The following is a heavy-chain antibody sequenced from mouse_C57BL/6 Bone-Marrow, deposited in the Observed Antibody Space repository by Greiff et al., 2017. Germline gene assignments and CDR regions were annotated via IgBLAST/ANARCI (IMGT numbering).Heavy chain of an antibody. CDR1: GFTFSSYA. Sequence: DVQLVESGGGLVKPGGSLKLSCAASGFTFSSYAMSWVRQTPEKRLEWVATISDGGSYTYYPDNVKGRFTISRDNAKNNLYLQMSHLKSEDTAMYYCASLLWYAWFAYWGQGTLVTVSA. CDR2: ISDGGSYT. D-gene: IGHD2-10*01. CDR3: ASLLWYAWFAY. V-gene: IGHV5-4*01. J-gene: IGHJ3*01.